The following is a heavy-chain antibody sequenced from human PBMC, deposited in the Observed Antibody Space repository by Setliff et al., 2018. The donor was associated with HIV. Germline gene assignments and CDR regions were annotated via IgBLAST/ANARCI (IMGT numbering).Heavy chain of an antibody. CDR1: GFSVSSPY. V-gene: IGHV3-53*05. J-gene: IGHJ4*02. CDR3: ARDTTDDNSIFPY. Sequence: GGSLRLSCAASGFSVSSPYMSWVRQAPGKGLERVSVIYSGDSGGSTYYADSVKGRFTISRDNSKNTLYLQMNSLRAEDTAVYYCARDTTDDNSIFPYWGQGTLVTVSS. D-gene: IGHD3-22*01. CDR2: IYSGDSGGST.